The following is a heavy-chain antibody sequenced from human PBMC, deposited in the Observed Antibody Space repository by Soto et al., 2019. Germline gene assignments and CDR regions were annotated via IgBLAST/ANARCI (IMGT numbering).Heavy chain of an antibody. Sequence: SETLSLTCTVSGGSISSGGYYWSWIRQHPGKGLEWIGYIYYSGSTYYNPSLKSRVTISVDTSKNQFSLKLSSVTAADTAVYYCARALSDFWSGYYPPHYYYGMDVWGQGTTVTVSS. D-gene: IGHD3-3*01. V-gene: IGHV4-31*03. J-gene: IGHJ6*02. CDR1: GGSISSGGYY. CDR2: IYYSGST. CDR3: ARALSDFWSGYYPPHYYYGMDV.